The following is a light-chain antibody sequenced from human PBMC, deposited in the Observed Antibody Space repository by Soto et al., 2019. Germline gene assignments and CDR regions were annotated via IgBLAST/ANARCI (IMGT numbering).Light chain of an antibody. Sequence: DIQLTQTPSTLSASVVDEVTIHCRASQTISRWLAWYQQKPGRAPKLLIYDASTLESGVPSRFSGSGSETEFTLTISRLQPDDFATYFCHSRAFGQGTRLEIK. CDR3: HSRA. J-gene: IGKJ5*01. CDR2: DAS. V-gene: IGKV1-5*01. CDR1: QTISRW.